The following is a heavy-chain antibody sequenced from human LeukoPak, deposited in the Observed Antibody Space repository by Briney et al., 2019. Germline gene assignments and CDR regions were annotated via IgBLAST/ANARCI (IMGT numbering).Heavy chain of an antibody. CDR3: AHSSAAAGTATFDY. CDR2: INHSGST. V-gene: IGHV4-34*01. Sequence: SETLSLTCAVYGGSFSGYYWSWIRQPPGKGLEWIGEINHSGSTNYNPSLKSRVTISVDTSKNQFSLKLSSVTAADTAVYYCAHSSAAAGTATFDYWGQGTLVTVSS. CDR1: GGSFSGYY. J-gene: IGHJ4*02. D-gene: IGHD6-13*01.